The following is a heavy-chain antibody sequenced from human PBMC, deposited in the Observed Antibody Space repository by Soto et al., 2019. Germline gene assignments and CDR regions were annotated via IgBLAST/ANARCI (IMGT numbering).Heavy chain of an antibody. D-gene: IGHD3-22*01. CDR3: ARGVGYSDSSGYPFDY. V-gene: IGHV1-46*03. Sequence: VQLVQSGAEVKRPGASVKISCKASGDTLSTYYMHWARQAPGQGLEWMGIINPRSGKTNYPQKFQGRVTTTRDTSTTTVYMELSTLRSEDTAMYYCARGVGYSDSSGYPFDYWGQGTLVTVSS. CDR1: GDTLSTYY. CDR2: INPRSGKT. J-gene: IGHJ4*02.